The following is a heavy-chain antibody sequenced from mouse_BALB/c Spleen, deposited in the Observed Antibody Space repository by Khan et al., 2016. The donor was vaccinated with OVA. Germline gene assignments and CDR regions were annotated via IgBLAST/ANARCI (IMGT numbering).Heavy chain of an antibody. D-gene: IGHD2-14*01. J-gene: IGHJ1*01. CDR2: IIPNNGGT. Sequence: EVQLQQSGPELVKPGASVKISCKTSGYTFTEYTMHWVKQSHGKSLEWIGGIIPNNGGTNYNQKFKGKATLTVDKSSSTAYMELRSLPSEDSAVYCCARGAYYRYDGYFDVWGAGTTVTVSS. CDR3: ARGAYYRYDGYFDV. CDR1: GYTFTEYT. V-gene: IGHV1-18*01.